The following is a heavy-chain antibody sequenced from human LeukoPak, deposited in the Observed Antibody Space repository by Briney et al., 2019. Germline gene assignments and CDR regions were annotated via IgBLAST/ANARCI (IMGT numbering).Heavy chain of an antibody. J-gene: IGHJ4*02. CDR3: ARVSSGWYPWFDY. V-gene: IGHV4-30-4*01. D-gene: IGHD6-19*01. CDR2: IYYSGST. Sequence: SQTLSLTCTVSGGSISSGDYYWGWIRQPPGKGLEWIGYIYYSGSTYYNPSLKSRVTISVDTSKNQFSLKLSSVTAADTAVYYCARVSSGWYPWFDYWGQGTLVTVSS. CDR1: GGSISSGDYY.